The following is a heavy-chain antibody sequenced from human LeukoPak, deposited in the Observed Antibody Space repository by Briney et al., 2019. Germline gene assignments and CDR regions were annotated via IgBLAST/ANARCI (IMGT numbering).Heavy chain of an antibody. J-gene: IGHJ4*02. V-gene: IGHV4-59*01. Sequence: SETLSLTCTVSGGSIGTYCWSWIRQPPGQGLEWIGYIYYSGNTHYNPSLKSRVIISVDTSKSQFSLTLTSVTAADTAVYYCARAPYSSNFDYWGQGTLVTVSS. CDR3: ARAPYSSNFDY. CDR1: GGSIGTYC. CDR2: IYYSGNT. D-gene: IGHD6-13*01.